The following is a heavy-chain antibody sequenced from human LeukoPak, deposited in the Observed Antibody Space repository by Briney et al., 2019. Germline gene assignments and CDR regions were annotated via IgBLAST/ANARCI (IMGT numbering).Heavy chain of an antibody. Sequence: PGGSLRLSCAASGFTFSNYWMTWVRQAPGKGLEWVANIKHDGSEDYYLDSVKGRFTISRDNSKNTLYLQMNSLRAEDTAVYYCAKARRRSTVTPVGYWGQGTLVTVSS. D-gene: IGHD4-17*01. V-gene: IGHV3-7*01. CDR1: GFTFSNYW. J-gene: IGHJ4*02. CDR3: AKARRRSTVTPVGY. CDR2: IKHDGSED.